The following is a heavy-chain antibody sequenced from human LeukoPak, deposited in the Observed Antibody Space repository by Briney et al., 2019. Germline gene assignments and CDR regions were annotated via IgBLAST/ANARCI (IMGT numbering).Heavy chain of an antibody. CDR3: AKVSGRYYYDTSAYYSFDY. Sequence: GGSLRLSCAASGFTFSNYGMNWVRQAPGKGLEWVALISYDGSNKYYADSVKGRFTISRDNSKNTLYLQMNSLRAEDTAVYYCAKVSGRYYYDTSAYYSFDYWGQGTLVTVSS. CDR1: GFTFSNYG. CDR2: ISYDGSNK. J-gene: IGHJ4*02. V-gene: IGHV3-30*18. D-gene: IGHD3-22*01.